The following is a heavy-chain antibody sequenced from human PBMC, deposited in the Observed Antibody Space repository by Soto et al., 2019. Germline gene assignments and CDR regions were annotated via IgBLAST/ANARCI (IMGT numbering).Heavy chain of an antibody. CDR3: ARRDFYGGNFDL. V-gene: IGHV4-39*01. D-gene: IGHD3-16*01. CDR1: NGSISSSNYY. J-gene: IGHJ2*01. CDR2: IYYSGTT. Sequence: QLQLQESGPGLVKPSETLSLTCTVSNGSISSSNYYWAWIRQSPGKGLEWIGSIYYSGTTYYKPSLKSRLTISVDPSKNQFSLRLTSVPAADTAVYYCARRDFYGGNFDLWGRGTLVTVSS.